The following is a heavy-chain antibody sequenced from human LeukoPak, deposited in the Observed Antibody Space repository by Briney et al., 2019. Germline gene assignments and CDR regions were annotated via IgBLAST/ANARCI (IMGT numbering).Heavy chain of an antibody. CDR2: IYYSGST. Sequence: SETLSLTCTDSGGSVSSGSYYWSWIRQPPGTGLEWIGYIYYSGSTNYNPSLKSRVTISVDTSKHQFSLKLSSVTAADTAVYYCARAPRWFDPWGQGTLVTVSS. CDR1: GGSVSSGSYY. CDR3: ARAPRWFDP. J-gene: IGHJ5*02. V-gene: IGHV4-61*01.